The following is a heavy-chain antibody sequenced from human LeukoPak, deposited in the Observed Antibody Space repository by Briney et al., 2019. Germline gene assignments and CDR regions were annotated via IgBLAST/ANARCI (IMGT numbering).Heavy chain of an antibody. V-gene: IGHV1-24*01. CDR3: ATRYYYDSSDYYLADY. CDR1: EYTLTEFS. Sequence: ASVKVSCKVSEYTLTEFSMHWVRQAPGKGLEWMGGFDPEDGETIYAQELQGRVTMTKDTSTDTAYMELSSLRSEDTAVYYCATRYYYDSSDYYLADYWGQGTLVTVSS. J-gene: IGHJ4*02. CDR2: FDPEDGET. D-gene: IGHD3-22*01.